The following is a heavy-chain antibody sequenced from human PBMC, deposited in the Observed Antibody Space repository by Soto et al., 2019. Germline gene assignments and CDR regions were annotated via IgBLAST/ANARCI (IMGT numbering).Heavy chain of an antibody. D-gene: IGHD5-18*01. CDR1: GGSISSGDYY. J-gene: IGHJ6*02. CDR2: IYYSGST. Sequence: VQLQESGPGLVKPSQTLSLTCTVSGGSISSGDYYWSWIRQPPGKGLEWIGYIYYSGSTYYNPSLXGXVXIXXDTSKTQFSLKLSSVTAADTAVYYCARASPVVTDVWGQGTTVTVSS. V-gene: IGHV4-30-4*01. CDR3: ARASPVVTDV.